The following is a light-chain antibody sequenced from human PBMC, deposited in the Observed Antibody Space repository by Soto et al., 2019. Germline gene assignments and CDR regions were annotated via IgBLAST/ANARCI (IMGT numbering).Light chain of an antibody. CDR1: MSISSW. V-gene: IGKV1-5*01. CDR2: DDS. Sequence: DIQMTQAHSTLSAGVGYSVTITFRASMSISSWLAWYQQKPGKAPKVLIFDDSRLESGVPSRFSGSGSATEFTLTISSLQPDDFATYYCQQYSTYPWTFGQGTKVDI. CDR3: QQYSTYPWT. J-gene: IGKJ1*01.